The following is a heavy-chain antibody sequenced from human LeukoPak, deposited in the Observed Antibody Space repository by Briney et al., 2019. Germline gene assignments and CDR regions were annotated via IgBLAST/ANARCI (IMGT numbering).Heavy chain of an antibody. CDR1: GYTFNNFG. D-gene: IGHD6-13*01. Sequence: GASVKVSCKASGYTFNNFGISWVRQAPGQGLEWMGWISAYNGDTKYAEKVQDRVTMTTDTSTSTVYMELRSLTSDDTAVYYCARDYHIAAAGTGGYWGQGTLVTVSS. J-gene: IGHJ4*02. V-gene: IGHV1-18*01. CDR3: ARDYHIAAAGTGGY. CDR2: ISAYNGDT.